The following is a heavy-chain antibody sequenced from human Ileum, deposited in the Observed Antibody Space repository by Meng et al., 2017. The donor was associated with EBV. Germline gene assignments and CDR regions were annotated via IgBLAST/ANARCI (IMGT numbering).Heavy chain of an antibody. J-gene: IGHJ5*02. CDR1: GYTFINHD. CDR2: MNSNSGNT. V-gene: IGHV1-8*02. CDR3: ARGSGAGGRDWFDP. D-gene: IGHD3-16*01. Sequence: QLPLGPPGAEVKKPGASVKVSCKASGYTFINHDIDWFRQAPGQGLEWMGWMNSNSGNTGYGQKFQDRVTMTRNTSISTAYMELSSLTSEDTALYYCARGSGAGGRDWFDPWGQGTLVTVSS.